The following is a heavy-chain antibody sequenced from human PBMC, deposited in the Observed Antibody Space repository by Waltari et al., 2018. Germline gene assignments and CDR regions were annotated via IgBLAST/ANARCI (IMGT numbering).Heavy chain of an antibody. Sequence: EVQLVESGGGLVQPGGSLRLSCAATGFTLSDYWMSWVRQAPGKGPEGLANIKKDGGEEYYVDSVRSRFTSSRDNAKNSLYLQMNSLRPEDTAVYYCARDQWFGFDIWGQGTMVTVSS. J-gene: IGHJ3*02. D-gene: IGHD3-22*01. V-gene: IGHV3-7*01. CDR2: IKKDGGEE. CDR3: ARDQWFGFDI. CDR1: GFTLSDYW.